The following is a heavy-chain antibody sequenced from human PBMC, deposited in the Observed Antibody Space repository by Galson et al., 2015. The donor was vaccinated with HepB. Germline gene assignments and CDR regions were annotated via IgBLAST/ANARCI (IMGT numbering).Heavy chain of an antibody. Sequence: ETLSLTCTVSGGSISSYYWSWIRQPPGKGLEWIGYIYYSGSTNYNPSLKSRVTISVDTSKSQFSLKLSSVTAADTAVYYCARGNSQGGWFGESLLEEFYYYYGMDVWGQGTTVTVSS. V-gene: IGHV4-59*01. J-gene: IGHJ6*02. CDR1: GGSISSYY. D-gene: IGHD3-10*01. CDR3: ARGNSQGGWFGESLLEEFYYYYGMDV. CDR2: IYYSGST.